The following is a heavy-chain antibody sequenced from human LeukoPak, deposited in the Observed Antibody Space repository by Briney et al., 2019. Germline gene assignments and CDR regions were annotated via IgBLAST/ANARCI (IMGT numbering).Heavy chain of an antibody. V-gene: IGHV3-43D*03. D-gene: IGHD6-13*01. CDR2: ISWDGGST. CDR3: AKGGSSSSHHYYYYGMDV. CDR1: GFTFDDYA. J-gene: IGHJ6*02. Sequence: PGGSLRLSCAASGFTFDDYAMHWVRQAPGKGLEWVSLISWDGGSTYYADSVKGRFTISRDNSKNSLYLQMNSLRAEDTALYYCAKGGSSSSHHYYYYGMDVWGQGTTVTVSS.